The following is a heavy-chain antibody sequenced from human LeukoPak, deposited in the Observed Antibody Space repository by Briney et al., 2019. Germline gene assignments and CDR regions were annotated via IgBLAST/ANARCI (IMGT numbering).Heavy chain of an antibody. Sequence: PGGSLRLSCAVSGFTFSSYAMSWVHQAPGKGREWVSTICDSAGLTFHADSVRGRFPLSRDNSKNPLYLQMNSLRAEDTAVYYCAKYYTNYYYNGMDVWGQGTTVTVSS. CDR1: GFTFSSYA. CDR2: ICDSAGLT. V-gene: IGHV3-23*01. CDR3: AKYYTNYYYNGMDV. J-gene: IGHJ6*02. D-gene: IGHD2/OR15-2a*01.